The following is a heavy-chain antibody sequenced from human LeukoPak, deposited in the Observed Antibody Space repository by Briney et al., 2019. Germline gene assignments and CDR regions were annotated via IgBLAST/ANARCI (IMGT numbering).Heavy chain of an antibody. CDR3: ARSDGYGLVGI. CDR2: IYSSGST. J-gene: IGHJ3*02. Sequence: PGGSLRLSCAASGFSFSNYGMNWVRQPPGKTLEWIGSIYSSGSTYYNPSLKSRVIIIIDTPKNHFSLTLSSVTAADTAVYYCARSDGYGLVGIWGQGTMVTVSS. V-gene: IGHV4-39*07. CDR1: GFSFSNYG. D-gene: IGHD3-10*01.